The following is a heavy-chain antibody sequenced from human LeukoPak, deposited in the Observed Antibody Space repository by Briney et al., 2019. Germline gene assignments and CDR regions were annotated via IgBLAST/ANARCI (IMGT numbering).Heavy chain of an antibody. CDR3: ARDRSGYDFDY. CDR1: GFTFSSYW. Sequence: GGSLRLSCAASGFTFSSYWVHWVRQAPGKGLVWVSRINSDGSSTSYADSVKGRFTISRDNAENTLYLQMNSLRAEDTAVYYCARDRSGYDFDYWGQGTLVTVSS. J-gene: IGHJ4*02. V-gene: IGHV3-74*01. CDR2: INSDGSST. D-gene: IGHD5-12*01.